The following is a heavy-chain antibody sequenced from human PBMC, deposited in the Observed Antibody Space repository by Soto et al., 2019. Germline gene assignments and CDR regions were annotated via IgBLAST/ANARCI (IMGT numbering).Heavy chain of an antibody. J-gene: IGHJ6*02. D-gene: IGHD6-13*01. CDR3: AREEAAAGIAYYYYYYGMDV. V-gene: IGHV1-2*04. Sequence: ASVKVSCKASGYTFTGYYMHWVRQAPGQGLEWMGWINPNSGGTNYAQKFQGWVTMTRDTSISTAYMELSRLRSDDTAVYYCAREEAAAGIAYYYYYYGMDVWGQGTTVTV. CDR2: INPNSGGT. CDR1: GYTFTGYY.